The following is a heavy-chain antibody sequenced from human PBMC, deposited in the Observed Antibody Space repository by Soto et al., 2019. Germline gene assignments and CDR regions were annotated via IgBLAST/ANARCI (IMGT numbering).Heavy chain of an antibody. V-gene: IGHV4-31*03. Sequence: TLSLTCTVSGGSVSSGGYYWSWIRQHPGTGLEWIGYIYYSGTTYFNPSLKSRASISLDTSKNEFSLKLTSVTAADTAIYYCARRLYGDYDYWGQGTLVTVSS. CDR2: IYYSGTT. J-gene: IGHJ4*02. CDR3: ARRLYGDYDY. D-gene: IGHD4-17*01. CDR1: GGSVSSGGYY.